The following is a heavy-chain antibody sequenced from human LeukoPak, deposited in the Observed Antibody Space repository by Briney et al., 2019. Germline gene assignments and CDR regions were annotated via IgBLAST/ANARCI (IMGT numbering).Heavy chain of an antibody. CDR3: AVTRDYFGSGSYFVPVFFDY. V-gene: IGHV1-2*02. CDR1: GYTFTGYY. CDR2: INPNSGGT. D-gene: IGHD3-10*01. J-gene: IGHJ4*02. Sequence: GASVKVSCKASGYTFTGYYMHWVRQAPGQGLEWMGWINPNSGGTNYAQKFQGRVTMTRDTSISTAYMELSRLRSDDTAVYYCAVTRDYFGSGSYFVPVFFDYWGQGTLVTVSS.